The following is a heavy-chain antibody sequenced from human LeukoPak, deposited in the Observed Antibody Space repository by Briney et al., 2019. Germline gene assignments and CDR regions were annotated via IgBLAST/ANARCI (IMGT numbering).Heavy chain of an antibody. V-gene: IGHV3-30-3*01. CDR3: ARSAIFSSGYYYDYFDY. CDR1: GFTFSSYA. J-gene: IGHJ4*02. D-gene: IGHD3-22*01. Sequence: GGSLRLSRAASGFTFSSYAMHWVRQAPGKGLEWVAVISYDGSNKYYADSVKGRFTISRDNSKNTLYLQMNSLRAEDTAVYYCARSAIFSSGYYYDYFDYWGQGTLATVSS. CDR2: ISYDGSNK.